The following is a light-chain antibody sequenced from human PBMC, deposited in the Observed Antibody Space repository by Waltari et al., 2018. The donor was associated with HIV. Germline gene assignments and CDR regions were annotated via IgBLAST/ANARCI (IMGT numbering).Light chain of an antibody. CDR1: RKLLYRETKKNY. V-gene: IGKV4-1*01. Sequence: DIVVTQSPDSLVVSLCERATINCRSSRKLLYRETKKNYLAGYRQKPRQPPKMLIDRASTRESGVPDRLSGSGSGTELALTISNLQPEDVAVYYCQQYHSVPYTFGQGTRLEI. CDR3: QQYHSVPYT. J-gene: IGKJ2*01. CDR2: RAS.